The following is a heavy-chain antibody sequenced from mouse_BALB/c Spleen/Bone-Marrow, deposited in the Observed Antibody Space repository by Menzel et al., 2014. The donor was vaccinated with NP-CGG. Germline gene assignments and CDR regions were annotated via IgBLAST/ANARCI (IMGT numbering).Heavy chain of an antibody. V-gene: IGHV1-63*02. CDR2: IYPGGGYT. Sequence: LQESGAELVRPGTSVKISCKASSYTFTNYWLGWVKQRPGHGLEWIGDIYPGGGYTNYNEKFKGKATLTADTSSSTAYMQLSSLTPEDSAVYFCAREVRRYFDVWGAGTTVTVSS. CDR3: AREVRRYFDV. J-gene: IGHJ1*01. CDR1: SYTFTNYW. D-gene: IGHD2-14*01.